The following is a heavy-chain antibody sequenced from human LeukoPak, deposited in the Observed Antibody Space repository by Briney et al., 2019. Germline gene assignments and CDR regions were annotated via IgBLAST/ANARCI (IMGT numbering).Heavy chain of an antibody. J-gene: IGHJ4*02. CDR1: GYTLTELS. CDR2: FDPEDGET. D-gene: IGHD3-10*01. CDR3: ATPELDHYGTRSYYFDY. Sequence: ASVKASCKVSGYTLTELSMHWVRQAPGKGLEWMGGFDPEDGETIYAQKFQGRVTMTEDTSTDTAYMELSSLRSEDTAVYYCATPELDHYGTRSYYFDYWGQGTLVTVSS. V-gene: IGHV1-24*01.